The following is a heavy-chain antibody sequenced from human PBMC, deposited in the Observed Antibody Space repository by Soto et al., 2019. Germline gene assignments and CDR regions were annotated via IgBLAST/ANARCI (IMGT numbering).Heavy chain of an antibody. CDR3: AKGDTTMITDYYAMDV. Sequence: LRLSCAVSGFTFTSYAMTWVRQAPGKGLEWVSAISGSGGSEFYADSVKGRFTISRDNSKNTLYLQMKSLRAEDTALYYCAKGDTTMITDYYAMDVWGQGTTVTVAS. CDR1: GFTFTSYA. V-gene: IGHV3-23*01. CDR2: ISGSGGSE. D-gene: IGHD5-18*01. J-gene: IGHJ6*02.